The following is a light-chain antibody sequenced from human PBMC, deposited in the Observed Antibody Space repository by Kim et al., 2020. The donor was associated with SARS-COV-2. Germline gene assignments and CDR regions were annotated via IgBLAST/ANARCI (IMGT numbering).Light chain of an antibody. J-gene: IGKJ2*03. CDR3: QQSNITPFS. V-gene: IGKV1-39*01. Sequence: SPSVGDRVTITCRASQSINTYLNWFQQKPGKAPKLLIYAASSLESGVPSRFSGSGFGTDFTLTISSLQCEDSATYYCQQSNITPFSFGQGTKLEI. CDR1: QSINTY. CDR2: AAS.